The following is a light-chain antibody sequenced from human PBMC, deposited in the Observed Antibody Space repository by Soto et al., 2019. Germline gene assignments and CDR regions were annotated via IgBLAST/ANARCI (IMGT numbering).Light chain of an antibody. CDR1: SSDVGAYSY. J-gene: IGLJ1*01. V-gene: IGLV2-14*01. CDR2: EVI. CDR3: SSFTSSNTGV. Sequence: QSVLTQPASVSGSPGQSITISCTGTSSDVGAYSYVSWYQQQPGKAPKLMIYEVINRPSGVSNRFSGSKSGNTASLTISGLRAEDEAYYYCSSFTSSNTGVFGTGTKVTV.